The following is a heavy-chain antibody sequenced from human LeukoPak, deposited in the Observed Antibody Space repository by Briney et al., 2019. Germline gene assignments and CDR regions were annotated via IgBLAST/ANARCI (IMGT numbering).Heavy chain of an antibody. CDR3: ARDANYYDSSGYYGGFDY. Sequence: PGGSLRLSCAASGFTVSSNYMSWVRQAPGKGLEWVSVIYSGGSTYYADSVEGRFTISRDNSKNTLYLQMNSLRAEDTAVYYCARDANYYDSSGYYGGFDYWGQGTLVTVSS. CDR2: IYSGGST. J-gene: IGHJ4*02. D-gene: IGHD3-22*01. V-gene: IGHV3-66*01. CDR1: GFTVSSNY.